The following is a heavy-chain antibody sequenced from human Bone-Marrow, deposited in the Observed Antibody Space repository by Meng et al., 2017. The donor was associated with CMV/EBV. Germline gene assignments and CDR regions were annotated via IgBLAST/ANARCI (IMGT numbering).Heavy chain of an antibody. Sequence: SETLPLTCTVSGGSISSSSYYWGWIRQPPGKGLEWIGSIYYSGSTYYNPSLKSRVTISVDTSKNQFSLKLSSVTAADTAVYYCARQSSGIFDYWGQGTLVTVSS. V-gene: IGHV4-39*01. D-gene: IGHD1-26*01. CDR2: IYYSGST. CDR3: ARQSSGIFDY. CDR1: GGSISSSSYY. J-gene: IGHJ4*02.